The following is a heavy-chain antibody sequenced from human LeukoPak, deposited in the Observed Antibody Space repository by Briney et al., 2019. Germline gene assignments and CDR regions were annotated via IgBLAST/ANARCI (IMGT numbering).Heavy chain of an antibody. CDR1: GFTFSTYW. CDR2: IKEDSSDK. J-gene: IGHJ4*02. D-gene: IGHD6-19*01. CDR3: ARVVRYSSGHFDY. V-gene: IGHV3-7*01. Sequence: PGGSLRLSCAASGFTFSTYWMSWVRQAPGKGPEWVANIKEDSSDKKYVDSVKGRFTISRDNAKNSLYLQMNSLRVEDTAVYYCARVVRYSSGHFDYWGQGTLVTVSS.